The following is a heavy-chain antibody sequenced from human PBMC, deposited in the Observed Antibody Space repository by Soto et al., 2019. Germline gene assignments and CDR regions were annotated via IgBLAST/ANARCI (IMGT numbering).Heavy chain of an antibody. CDR1: GFTFSNYA. J-gene: IGHJ4*02. Sequence: EVQLVESGGGLVQPGGSLRLSCAASGFTFSNYAMHWVRQPTGKGLEWVSGIGAADDTYYPGSVKGRFTISRENAKNSLYLQMNSLRAGDTAVYYCAAGGVTSVAQFDYWGQGTLVTVSS. CDR2: IGAADDT. V-gene: IGHV3-13*01. CDR3: AAGGVTSVAQFDY. D-gene: IGHD3-16*01.